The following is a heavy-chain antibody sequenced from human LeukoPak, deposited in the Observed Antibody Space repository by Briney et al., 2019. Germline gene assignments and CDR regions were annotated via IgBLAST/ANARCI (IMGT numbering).Heavy chain of an antibody. J-gene: IGHJ5*02. CDR1: GFTFTTYW. V-gene: IGHV3-74*01. CDR2: INIDGTTT. D-gene: IGHD3-10*01. Sequence: GGSLRLTCAASGFTFTTYWMHWGRQAPGKGLVWVARINIDGTTTYSADYVKGRFTISRDNAKNTVSLEMSSLRDDDTAVYHCVRAGASGTYGQFDAWGQGALVTVSS. CDR3: VRAGASGTYGQFDA.